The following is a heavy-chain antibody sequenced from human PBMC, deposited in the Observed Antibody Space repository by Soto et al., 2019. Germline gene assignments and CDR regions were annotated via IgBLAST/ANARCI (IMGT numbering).Heavy chain of an antibody. CDR1: GGSISSSSYY. V-gene: IGHV4-39*01. CDR3: ARMYYDFWSGSPSFMDV. D-gene: IGHD3-3*01. CDR2: IYYSGST. Sequence: SETLSLTCTVSGGSISSSSYYWGWIRQPPGKGLEWIGSIYYSGSTYYNPSLKSRVTISVDTSKNQFSLKLSSVTAADTAVYYCARMYYDFWSGSPSFMDVWGQGTTVT. J-gene: IGHJ6*02.